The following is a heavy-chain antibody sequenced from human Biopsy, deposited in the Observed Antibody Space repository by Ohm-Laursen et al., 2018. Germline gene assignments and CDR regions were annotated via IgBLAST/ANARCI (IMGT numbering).Heavy chain of an antibody. D-gene: IGHD3-16*01. CDR1: GGSISSYY. J-gene: IGHJ4*02. CDR2: IYTGGST. V-gene: IGHV4-4*07. CDR3: ARAAFGPFDS. Sequence: SETLSLTCTVSGGSISSYYWNWIRQPAGKGLEWIGRIYTGGSTNFNPSLKSRVTMSIDTSKNQFSLRLSSVTAADTAVYYCARAAFGPFDSWGQGALVTVSS.